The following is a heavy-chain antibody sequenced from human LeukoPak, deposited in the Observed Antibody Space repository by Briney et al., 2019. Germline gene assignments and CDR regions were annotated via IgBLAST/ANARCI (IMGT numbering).Heavy chain of an antibody. CDR1: GFSISSDYF. CDR3: ARGMSAYSGFGPFDYFDY. Sequence: SGTLALTCAVSGFSISSDYFWGWIRQPPGKGLEWIGSISHSGSTYYNPSLKSRVTISIDTSKNHFSLKLSSVTAADTALFYCARGMSAYSGFGPFDYFDYWGQGTLVTVSS. CDR2: ISHSGST. J-gene: IGHJ4*02. D-gene: IGHD5-12*01. V-gene: IGHV4-38-2*01.